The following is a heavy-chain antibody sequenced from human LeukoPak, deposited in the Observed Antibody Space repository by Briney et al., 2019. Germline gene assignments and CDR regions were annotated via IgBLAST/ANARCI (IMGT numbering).Heavy chain of an antibody. CDR1: GYTFTGYY. D-gene: IGHD3-10*01. CDR3: ARGYGSGSYRSYYYGMDV. J-gene: IGHJ6*02. V-gene: IGHV1-18*04. Sequence: ASVKVSCKASGYTFTGYYMHWVRQAPGQGLEWMGWISPYNGNTNYAQKLQGRVTMTTDTYTSTAYMELRSLRSDDTAVYYCARGYGSGSYRSYYYGMDVWGQGTTVTVSS. CDR2: ISPYNGNT.